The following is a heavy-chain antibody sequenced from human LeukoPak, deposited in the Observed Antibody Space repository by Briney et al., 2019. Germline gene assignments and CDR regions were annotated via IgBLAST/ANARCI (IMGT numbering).Heavy chain of an antibody. D-gene: IGHD6-13*01. CDR2: LNGDGSST. V-gene: IGHV3-74*01. CDR3: ATDRSLGY. J-gene: IGHJ4*02. Sequence: GGSLRLSCAASGFTFSSYLMHWVRQAPGKGLVWVSRLNGDGSSTSYADSVKGRFTVSRDNAKNTLFLQMNSLKAEDTAVYYCATDRSLGYWGQGTLVTVSS. CDR1: GFTFSSYL.